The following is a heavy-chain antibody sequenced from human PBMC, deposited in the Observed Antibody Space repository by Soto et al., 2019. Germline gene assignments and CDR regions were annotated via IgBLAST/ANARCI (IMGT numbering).Heavy chain of an antibody. Sequence: GGSLRLSCVASGYDFSNFWMHWIRQAPGKGLEWLSYISPGSRYPAYADSVKGRFTISRDNAKRSLYLQMMSLTAEDTAIYYCVRGGGGGLFDPWGQGTMVTVSS. J-gene: IGHJ5*02. CDR2: ISPGSRYP. D-gene: IGHD2-15*01. CDR1: GYDFSNFW. V-gene: IGHV3-11*06. CDR3: VRGGGGGLFDP.